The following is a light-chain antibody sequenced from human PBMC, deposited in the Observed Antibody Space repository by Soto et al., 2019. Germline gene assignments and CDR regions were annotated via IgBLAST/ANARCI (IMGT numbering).Light chain of an antibody. Sequence: DIVMTQSPDSLAVSLGERATINCKSSQSVLYNSDTNNYLAWYQQKPGQPPKLLIYWASARESGVPDRFSGSGSGTDFTLTISSLQAEDVAVYYCQQYYNTPWTFGQGTKVEIK. CDR2: WAS. V-gene: IGKV4-1*01. CDR1: QSVLYNSDTNNY. J-gene: IGKJ1*01. CDR3: QQYYNTPWT.